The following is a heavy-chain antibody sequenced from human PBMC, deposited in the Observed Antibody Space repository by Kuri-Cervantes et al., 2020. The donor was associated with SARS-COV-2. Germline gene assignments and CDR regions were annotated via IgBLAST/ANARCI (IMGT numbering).Heavy chain of an antibody. J-gene: IGHJ4*02. CDR3: TTLIHY. Sequence: GGSLRPSCEVSGFLFSASAIHWVRQVSGRGLEGVGSVRGKANNYATAYAASVKGRFTISRDDSKNMSYLQITSLKTEDTAVYYCTTLIHYWGQGALVTVSS. V-gene: IGHV3-73*01. D-gene: IGHD2-8*01. CDR2: VRGKANNYAT. CDR1: GFLFSASA.